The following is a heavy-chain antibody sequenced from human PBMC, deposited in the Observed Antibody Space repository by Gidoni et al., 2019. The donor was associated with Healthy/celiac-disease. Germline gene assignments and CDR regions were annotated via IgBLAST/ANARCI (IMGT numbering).Heavy chain of an antibody. V-gene: IGHV4-39*01. J-gene: IGHJ2*01. CDR1: GGSISSSSYY. CDR3: ASNRNWYFDL. Sequence: QLQLQESGPGLVKPSETLSLTCTVSGGSISSSSYYWGWIRQPPGKGLEWIRSIYYSGSTYYNPSLKSRVTISVDTSKNQFSLKLSSVTAADTAVYYCASNRNWYFDLWGRGTLVTVSS. CDR2: IYYSGST.